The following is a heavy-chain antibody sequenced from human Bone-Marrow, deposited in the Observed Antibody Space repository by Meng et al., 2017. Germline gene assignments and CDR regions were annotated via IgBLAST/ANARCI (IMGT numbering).Heavy chain of an antibody. CDR1: GFTFSSYS. J-gene: IGHJ4*02. CDR2: ISSSSYI. V-gene: IGHV3-21*01. Sequence: GESLKISCAASGFTFSSYSMNWVRQAPGKGLEWVSSISSSSYIYYADSVKGRFTISRDNAKNSLYLQMNSLRAEDTAVYYCARGIRLLWFGELTFDYWGQGTLVTVSS. CDR3: ARGIRLLWFGELTFDY. D-gene: IGHD3-10*01.